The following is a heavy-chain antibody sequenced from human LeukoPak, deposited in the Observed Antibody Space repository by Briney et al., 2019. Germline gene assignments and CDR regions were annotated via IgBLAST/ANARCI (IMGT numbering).Heavy chain of an antibody. V-gene: IGHV3-74*03. CDR1: GFTFSSYW. CDR3: ARDRNYNVYV. J-gene: IGHJ6*02. Sequence: PGGSLSLSCAASGFTFSSYWMHRVRQAPGKGLVWVSHINSYGSSIMYADSVKGRFTISRDNAKNTLYLQMNSLRAEDTAVYYCARDRNYNVYVWGQGTTVTVSS. D-gene: IGHD1-7*01. CDR2: INSYGSSI.